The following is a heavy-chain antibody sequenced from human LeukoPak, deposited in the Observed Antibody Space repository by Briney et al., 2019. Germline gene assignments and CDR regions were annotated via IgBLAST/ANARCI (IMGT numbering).Heavy chain of an antibody. J-gene: IGHJ6*04. CDR2: INPSGGST. CDR1: GYTFTSYY. CDR3: ARDGAYCSGGSCYLYYYYYGMDV. Sequence: ASVKVSCKASGYTFTSYYMHWVRQAPGQGLKWMGIINPSGGSTSYAQKFQGRVTMTRDTSTSTVYMELSSLRSEDTAVYYCARDGAYCSGGSCYLYYYYYGMDVWGKGTTVTVSS. D-gene: IGHD2-15*01. V-gene: IGHV1-46*01.